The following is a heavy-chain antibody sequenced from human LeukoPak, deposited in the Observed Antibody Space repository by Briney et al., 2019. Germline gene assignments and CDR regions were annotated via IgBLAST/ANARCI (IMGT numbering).Heavy chain of an antibody. Sequence: PGGSLRLSCAASGFTFSGYWMDWVRQTPGKGLEWVANIKQDGSEKYYVDSVKGRFTISRDNAKKSLYLQMNSLRAEDTAVYFCARDMIILQSWGQGTLVTVSS. J-gene: IGHJ5*02. CDR1: GFTFSGYW. D-gene: IGHD3-16*01. CDR2: IKQDGSEK. V-gene: IGHV3-7*04. CDR3: ARDMIILQS.